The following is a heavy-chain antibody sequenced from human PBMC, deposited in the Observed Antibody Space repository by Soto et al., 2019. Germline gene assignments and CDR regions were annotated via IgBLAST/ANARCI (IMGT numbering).Heavy chain of an antibody. V-gene: IGHV4-30-2*01. CDR3: ARGQRREDWFDP. CDR1: GGSVSSSNYS. CDR2: IYHSGST. D-gene: IGHD1-26*01. Sequence: QLQLQESGSGLVKPSQTLSLTCTVSGGSVSSSNYSWSWIRQPPGKGLEWIGYIYHSGSTYYNPSLKSRVTISIDRSKNQFALKLSSVTAADTAVYYCARGQRREDWFDPWGQGTLVTVSS. J-gene: IGHJ5*02.